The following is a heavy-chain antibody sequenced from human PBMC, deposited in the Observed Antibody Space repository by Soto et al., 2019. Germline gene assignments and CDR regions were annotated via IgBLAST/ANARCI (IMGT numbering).Heavy chain of an antibody. CDR2: IWYDGSNK. CDR1: GFTFSSYG. D-gene: IGHD6-13*01. Sequence: GGSLRLSCAASGFTFSSYGMHWVRQAPGKGLEWVAVIWYDGSNKYYADSVKGRFTISRDNSKNTLYLQMNSLRAEDTAVYYCATSSAAAGTVDYWGQGTLVTVSS. V-gene: IGHV3-33*01. J-gene: IGHJ4*02. CDR3: ATSSAAAGTVDY.